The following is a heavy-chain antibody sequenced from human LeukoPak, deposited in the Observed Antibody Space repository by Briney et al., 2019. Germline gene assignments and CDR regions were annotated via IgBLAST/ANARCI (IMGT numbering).Heavy chain of an antibody. CDR1: AYTFTSNY. D-gene: IGHD2-15*01. CDR2: ISPSGGST. J-gene: IGHJ4*02. CDR3: ARLPRYCSGGICYRLDY. Sequence: ASVTVSCKAFAYTFTSNYMHWVRQAPGQGPEWMGVISPSGGSTTFAQKVQGRVTLTRDMSTSTDYLELSSLSSEDTAVYYCARLPRYCSGGICYRLDYWGQGTLVTVSS. V-gene: IGHV1-46*01.